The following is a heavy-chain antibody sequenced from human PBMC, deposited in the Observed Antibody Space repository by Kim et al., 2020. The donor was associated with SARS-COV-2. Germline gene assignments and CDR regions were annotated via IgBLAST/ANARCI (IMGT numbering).Heavy chain of an antibody. V-gene: IGHV4-59*09. Sequence: SRVTISVDTSKNQFSLKLSSVTAADTAVYYCARGIGPKDDYGDYDWYFDLWGRGTLVTVSS. CDR3: ARGIGPKDDYGDYDWYFDL. D-gene: IGHD4-17*01. J-gene: IGHJ2*01.